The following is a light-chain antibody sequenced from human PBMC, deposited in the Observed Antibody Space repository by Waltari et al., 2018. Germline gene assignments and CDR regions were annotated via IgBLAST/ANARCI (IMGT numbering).Light chain of an antibody. V-gene: IGLV1-44*01. CDR1: VSNLATNL. J-gene: IGLJ3*02. CDR3: AAWDDRLNGRWE. Sequence: PHPPSASGTPGQPVPIPRSCRVSNLATNLVNWYRLLPGTTPKLLIYRNDQRPSGVPDRFSGSKSGTSASLAISGLRSEDEGDYFCAAWDDRLNGRWEFGGGTKLTVL. CDR2: RND.